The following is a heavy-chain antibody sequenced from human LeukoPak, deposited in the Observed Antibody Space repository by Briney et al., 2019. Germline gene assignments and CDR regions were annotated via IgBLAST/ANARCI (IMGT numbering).Heavy chain of an antibody. D-gene: IGHD1-20*01. J-gene: IGHJ4*02. V-gene: IGHV4-59*11. CDR3: ARTHTTRYNWNPFDY. CDR2: IYYSGST. Sequence: SETLSLTCTVSGGSISSHYWSWIRQPPGKGLEWIGYIYYSGSTNYNPSLKSRVTISVDTSKNQFSLELSSVTAADTAVYYCARTHTTRYNWNPFDYWGQGTLVTVSS. CDR1: GGSISSHY.